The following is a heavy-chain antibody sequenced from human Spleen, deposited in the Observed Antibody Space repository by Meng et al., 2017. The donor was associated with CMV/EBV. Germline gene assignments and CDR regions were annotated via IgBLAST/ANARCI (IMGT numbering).Heavy chain of an antibody. V-gene: IGHV3-30*07. CDR3: ARGMGISHYYYYAFDV. Sequence: GESLKISCAASGFSISPYAMQWVRQAPGKGLEWVALIWYDGSNKYYGDSVKGRFTISRDISKNTLYLQMNSLRAEDTATYYCARGMGISHYYYYAFDVWGQGTTVTVSS. CDR2: IWYDGSNK. D-gene: IGHD7-27*01. CDR1: GFSISPYA. J-gene: IGHJ6*02.